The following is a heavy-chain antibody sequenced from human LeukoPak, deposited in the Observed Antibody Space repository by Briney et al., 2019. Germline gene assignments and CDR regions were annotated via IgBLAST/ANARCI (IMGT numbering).Heavy chain of an antibody. J-gene: IGHJ4*02. Sequence: VASVKVSCKASGYTFTSYGISWVRQAPGQGLEWMGWISAYNGNTNYAQKLQGRVTMTTDTSTSTAYMELRSLRSDDTAVYYCASGRYYHDSSAYYEAHYWGQGTLVTVSS. CDR1: GYTFTSYG. V-gene: IGHV1-18*01. CDR3: ASGRYYHDSSAYYEAHY. D-gene: IGHD3-22*01. CDR2: ISAYNGNT.